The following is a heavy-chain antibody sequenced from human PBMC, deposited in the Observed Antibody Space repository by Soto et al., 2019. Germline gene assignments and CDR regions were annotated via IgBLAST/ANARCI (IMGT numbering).Heavy chain of an antibody. CDR1: GDLISSSKW. Sequence: XGTLSLTCAVSGDLISSSKWWTCVRQAPGKGLEWIGKIDQNGITNYNPSLESRVTILKDNSKNQLSLKLTSVTAVDSAVYYCARLNRDYYYYGMDVWGQGATVTVSS. CDR3: ARLNRDYYYYGMDV. CDR2: IDQNGIT. J-gene: IGHJ6*02. V-gene: IGHV4-4*02.